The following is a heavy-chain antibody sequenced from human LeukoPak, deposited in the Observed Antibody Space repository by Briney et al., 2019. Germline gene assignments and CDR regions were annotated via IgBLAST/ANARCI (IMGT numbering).Heavy chain of an antibody. D-gene: IGHD3-10*01. CDR1: GFTVNNNY. CDR2: IYSGGST. J-gene: IGHJ6*02. V-gene: IGHV3-53*05. Sequence: PGGSLRLSCAASGFTVNNNYMSWVRQAPGKGLEWVSLIYSGGSTYYADSVKGRFTISRDNAKNSLYLQMNSLRAEDTALYYCAKDIYPTYYYGSGSRKANLGYYGMDVWGQGTTVTVSS. CDR3: AKDIYPTYYYGSGSRKANLGYYGMDV.